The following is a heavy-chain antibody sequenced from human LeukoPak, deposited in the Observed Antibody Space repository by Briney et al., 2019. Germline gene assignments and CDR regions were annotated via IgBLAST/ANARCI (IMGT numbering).Heavy chain of an antibody. Sequence: SETLSLTCTVSGGSISSYYWSWIRQPPGKGLEWIGYIYTSGSTNYNPSLKSRATISVDTSKNQFSLKLSSVTAADTAVYYCAGAYCSSTSCYRLDWFDPWGQGTLVTVSS. V-gene: IGHV4-4*09. CDR2: IYTSGST. J-gene: IGHJ5*02. D-gene: IGHD2-2*01. CDR1: GGSISSYY. CDR3: AGAYCSSTSCYRLDWFDP.